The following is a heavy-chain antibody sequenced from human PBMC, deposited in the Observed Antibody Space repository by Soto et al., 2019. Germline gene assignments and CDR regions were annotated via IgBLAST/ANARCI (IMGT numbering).Heavy chain of an antibody. D-gene: IGHD2-2*01. CDR3: ARVRPARDLWLDAFDI. Sequence: SETLSLTCTVSGGSISSYYWSWIRQPPGKGLEWIGYIYYSGSTNYNPSLKSRVTISVDTSTSTAYMELRSLRSDDTAVYYCARVRPARDLWLDAFDIWGQGTMVTVSS. CDR2: IYYSGST. CDR1: GGSISSYY. J-gene: IGHJ3*02. V-gene: IGHV4-59*01.